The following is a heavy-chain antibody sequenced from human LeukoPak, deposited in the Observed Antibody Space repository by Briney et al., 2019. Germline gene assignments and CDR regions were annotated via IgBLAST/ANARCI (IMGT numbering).Heavy chain of an antibody. J-gene: IGHJ4*02. Sequence: GGSLRLSCAASGFTFSSYGMHWVRQAPGKGLEWVAVISYDGSNKYYADSVKGRFSISRDNSKNTLYLQLDSLRAEDTAVYYCARSDYWGQGTLVTVSS. CDR2: ISYDGSNK. CDR3: ARSDY. CDR1: GFTFSSYG. V-gene: IGHV3-30*03.